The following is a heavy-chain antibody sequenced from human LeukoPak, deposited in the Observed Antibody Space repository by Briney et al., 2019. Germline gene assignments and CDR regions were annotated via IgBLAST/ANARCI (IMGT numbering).Heavy chain of an antibody. J-gene: IGHJ4*02. CDR1: GFTFSSYA. V-gene: IGHV3-30*04. D-gene: IGHD6-19*01. CDR3: AREIAVAVCDY. CDR2: ISYDGSNK. Sequence: PGRSLRLSCAASGFTFSSYAMHWVRQAPGKGLEWVAVISYDGSNKYYADSVKGRFTISRDNSKNTLYLQMNSLRAEDTAVYYCAREIAVAVCDYWGQGTLVTVSS.